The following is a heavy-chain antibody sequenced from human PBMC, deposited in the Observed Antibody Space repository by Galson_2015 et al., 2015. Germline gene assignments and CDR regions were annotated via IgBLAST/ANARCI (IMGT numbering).Heavy chain of an antibody. J-gene: IGHJ4*02. V-gene: IGHV3-30-3*01. CDR3: AGSSSIAAAGTIDY. D-gene: IGHD6-13*01. CDR1: GFTFSSYA. Sequence: SLRLSCAASGFTFSSYAMHWVRQAPGKGLEWVAVISYDGSKKYYADSVKGRLTISRDNSKNTLYLQMNSLRTEDTAVYYCAGSSSIAAAGTIDYWGQGTLVTVSS. CDR2: ISYDGSKK.